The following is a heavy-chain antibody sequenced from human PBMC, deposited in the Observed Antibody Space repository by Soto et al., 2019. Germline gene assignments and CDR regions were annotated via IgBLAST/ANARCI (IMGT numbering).Heavy chain of an antibody. CDR2: ISYDGSQK. J-gene: IGHJ4*02. V-gene: IGHV3-30*18. Sequence: QVQLVESGGGVVQPGRSLRLSCAVSGFTLSSNGMHWVRQAPGKGLEWVAVISYDGSQKYYADSVKGRFTISRDNSKNTLYLQMNGLRAEDTAVYYCAKDRSSSWRGSRALIDYWGQGTLVTVSS. CDR3: AKDRSSSWRGSRALIDY. D-gene: IGHD6-13*01. CDR1: GFTLSSNG.